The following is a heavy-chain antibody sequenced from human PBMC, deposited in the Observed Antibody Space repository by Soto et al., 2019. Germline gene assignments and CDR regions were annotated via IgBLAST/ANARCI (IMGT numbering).Heavy chain of an antibody. CDR2: IYSGGST. Sequence: EVQLVESGGGLVQPGGSLRLSCAASGFTVSSNYMSWVRQAPGKGLEWVSVIYSGGSTYYADSVKGRFTISRHNSKNTLYLQMNSLRAEDTAVYYCARYEVYGEIPRDYWGQGTLVTVSS. V-gene: IGHV3-53*04. CDR1: GFTVSSNY. J-gene: IGHJ4*02. CDR3: ARYEVYGEIPRDY. D-gene: IGHD3-10*02.